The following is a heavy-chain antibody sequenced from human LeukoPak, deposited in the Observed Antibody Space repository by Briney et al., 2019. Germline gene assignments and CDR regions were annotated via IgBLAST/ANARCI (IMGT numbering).Heavy chain of an antibody. J-gene: IGHJ4*02. CDR2: IYYSGST. CDR1: GGSISSGGYY. D-gene: IGHD1-26*01. V-gene: IGHV4-31*03. Sequence: SETLSLTCTVSGGSISSGGYYWSWIRQHPGKGLEWIGYIYYSGSTDYNPSLKSRVTMSVDTSKNQFSLKLNSVTAADTAVYYCARPQSGSRFKFDYWGQGTLVTVSS. CDR3: ARPQSGSRFKFDY.